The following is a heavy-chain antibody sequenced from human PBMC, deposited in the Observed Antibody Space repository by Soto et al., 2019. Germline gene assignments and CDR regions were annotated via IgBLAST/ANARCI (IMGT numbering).Heavy chain of an antibody. D-gene: IGHD2-2*01. V-gene: IGHV1-69*01. CDR2: IIPILNSP. J-gene: IGHJ6*02. Sequence: QVQLVQSGAEVKKPGSSVKVSCKASGGTFGSYAITWVRRAPGQGPEWLGGIIPILNSPAYAQKFKARVVITADEITNTAYMELNSLRFDDTAVYYCAREAPYCTSATCPKFYDMDVWGQGTTVTVAS. CDR1: GGTFGSYA. CDR3: AREAPYCTSATCPKFYDMDV.